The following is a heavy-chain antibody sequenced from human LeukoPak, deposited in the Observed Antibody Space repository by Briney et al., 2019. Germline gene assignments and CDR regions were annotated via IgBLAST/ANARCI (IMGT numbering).Heavy chain of an antibody. Sequence: PETLSLTCAVDGGSFSGYYWSWIRQPPRKGLEWNGEINHSGSTNYNPSLKGRVTLSVDTSKNQFTLNLSSVTAADKTVYYCARGSFTMIETYYIDYWGQGTLVTVSS. D-gene: IGHD3-22*01. J-gene: IGHJ4*02. CDR1: GGSFSGYY. CDR3: ARGSFTMIETYYIDY. V-gene: IGHV4-34*01. CDR2: INHSGST.